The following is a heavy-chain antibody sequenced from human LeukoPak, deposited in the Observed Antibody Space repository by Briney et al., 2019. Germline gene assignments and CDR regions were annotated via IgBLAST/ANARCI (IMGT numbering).Heavy chain of an antibody. CDR2: IKQDGSEK. J-gene: IGHJ4*02. Sequence: GGSLRLSCAASGFTFSSYWMSWVRQVPGKGLEWVANIKQDGSEKYYVDSVKGRFTISRDNAKNSLYLQMNSLRAEDTAVYYCARQGYYYDSSGSGSDYWGQGTLVTVSS. CDR3: ARQGYYYDSSGSGSDY. CDR1: GFTFSSYW. D-gene: IGHD3-22*01. V-gene: IGHV3-7*01.